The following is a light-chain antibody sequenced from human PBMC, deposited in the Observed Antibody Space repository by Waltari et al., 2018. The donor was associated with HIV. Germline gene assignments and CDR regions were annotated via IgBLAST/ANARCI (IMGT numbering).Light chain of an antibody. J-gene: IGKJ4*01. CDR1: QSVGSY. CDR2: GAS. Sequence: VMTQSPATVSVSPGGRATLSCRASQSVGSYLAWYQQKPGQAPRLLIYGASTRATGIPTRFSGSGSGTEFTHTISSLKSEDFAVYYCHQYNKWPRGTFGGGTKVEV. CDR3: HQYNKWPRGT. V-gene: IGKV3-15*01.